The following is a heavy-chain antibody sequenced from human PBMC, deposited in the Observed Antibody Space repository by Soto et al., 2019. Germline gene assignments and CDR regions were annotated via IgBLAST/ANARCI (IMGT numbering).Heavy chain of an antibody. D-gene: IGHD5-12*01. Sequence: NPGGSLRLSCAASGFTFSTYSMNWVRQAPGKGLEWVSSISTGSSYIYYADSVTGRFTISRDNAKNSLYLQMDDLRVEDTAVYFCARDRDGYNSNWFDPWGQGTLVTVSS. CDR1: GFTFSTYS. CDR3: ARDRDGYNSNWFDP. CDR2: ISTGSSYI. V-gene: IGHV3-21*01. J-gene: IGHJ5*02.